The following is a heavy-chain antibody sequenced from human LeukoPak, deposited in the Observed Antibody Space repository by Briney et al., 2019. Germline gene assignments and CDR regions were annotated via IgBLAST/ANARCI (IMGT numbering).Heavy chain of an antibody. J-gene: IGHJ4*02. D-gene: IGHD5/OR15-5a*01. CDR3: ARGFDVRCLGFDY. CDR2: INHSGST. V-gene: IGHV4-34*01. Sequence: SETLSLTCAVYGGSFSGYYWSWIRQPPGKGLEWIGEINHSGSTNYNPSLKSRVTISVDTSKNQFSLKLSSVTAVDTAVFYCARGFDVRCLGFDYWGQGTLVTVSS. CDR1: GGSFSGYY.